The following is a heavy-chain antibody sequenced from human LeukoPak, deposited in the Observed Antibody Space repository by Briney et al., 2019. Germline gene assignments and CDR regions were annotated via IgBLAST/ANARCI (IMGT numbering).Heavy chain of an antibody. J-gene: IGHJ4*02. CDR2: MNPNSGNT. V-gene: IGHV1-8*01. D-gene: IGHD6-13*01. Sequence: GASVKVSCKASGYTFTSYDINWVRQATEQGLEWMGWMNPNSGNTGYAQKLQGRVTMTRNTSISTAYMELSSLRSEDTAVYYCARVQGSSWTFDYWGQGTLVTVSS. CDR3: ARVQGSSWTFDY. CDR1: GYTFTSYD.